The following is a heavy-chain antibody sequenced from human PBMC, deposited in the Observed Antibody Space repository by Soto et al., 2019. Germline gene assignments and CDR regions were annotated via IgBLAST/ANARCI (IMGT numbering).Heavy chain of an antibody. D-gene: IGHD2-15*01. CDR2: ISHDGSKN. V-gene: IGHV3-30*18. Sequence: PGGSLRLSCAASGFTFSSYGMHWVRQAPGKGLDWVAVISHDGSKNWYADSVKGRFTIARDNSKNTLYLQMNSLRAEDTAVYYCAKDIIKVLSGEYQDYYYGMDVWGLGTTVTVSS. CDR1: GFTFSSYG. CDR3: AKDIIKVLSGEYQDYYYGMDV. J-gene: IGHJ6*02.